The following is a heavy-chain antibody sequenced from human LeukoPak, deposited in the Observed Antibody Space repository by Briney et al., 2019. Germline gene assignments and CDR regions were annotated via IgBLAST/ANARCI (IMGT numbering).Heavy chain of an antibody. Sequence: ASVKVSCKASGGTFSSYAISWVRQAPEQGLEWMGGIIPIFGTANYAQKFQGRVTITADKSTSTAYMELSSLRSEDTAVYYCARVPTIAAADFDWFDPWGQGTLVTVSS. J-gene: IGHJ5*02. CDR2: IIPIFGTA. CDR1: GGTFSSYA. V-gene: IGHV1-69*06. D-gene: IGHD6-13*01. CDR3: ARVPTIAAADFDWFDP.